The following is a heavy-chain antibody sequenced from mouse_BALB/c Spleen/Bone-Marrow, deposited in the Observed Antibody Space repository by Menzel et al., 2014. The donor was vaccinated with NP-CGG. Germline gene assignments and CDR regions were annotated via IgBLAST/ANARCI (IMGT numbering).Heavy chain of an antibody. CDR1: GFNIKDTY. J-gene: IGHJ3*01. V-gene: IGHV14-3*02. CDR2: IDPANGNT. CDR3: ARSGDYGSSLAY. D-gene: IGHD1-1*01. Sequence: EVQLVESGAELVKPGASVKLSCTASGFNIKDTYMHWVKQGPEQGLEWIGRIDPANGNTKYDPKFQGKATITADTSSNTAYLQLSSLTSEDTAVYYCARSGDYGSSLAYWGQGTLVTVSA.